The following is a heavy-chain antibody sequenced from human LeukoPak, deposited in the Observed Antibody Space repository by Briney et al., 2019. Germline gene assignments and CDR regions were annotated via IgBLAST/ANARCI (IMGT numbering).Heavy chain of an antibody. CDR3: ARDRAGVLDY. Sequence: GSLRLSCAASGFTFSSYAMHRVRQAPGKGLEWVAVISYDGSNKYYADSVKGRFTISRDNSKNTLYLQMNSLRAEDTAVYYCARDRAGVLDYWGQGTLVTASS. V-gene: IGHV3-30-3*01. D-gene: IGHD6-13*01. CDR2: ISYDGSNK. J-gene: IGHJ4*02. CDR1: GFTFSSYA.